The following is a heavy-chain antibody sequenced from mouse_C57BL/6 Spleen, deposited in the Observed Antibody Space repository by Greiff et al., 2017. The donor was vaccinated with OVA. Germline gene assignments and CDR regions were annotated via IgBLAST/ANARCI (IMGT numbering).Heavy chain of an antibody. D-gene: IGHD1-1*01. Sequence: EVKLVESGGGLVQPGGSLSLSCAASGFTFTDYYMSWVRQPPGKALEWLGFIRNKANGYTTEYSASVKGRFTISRDNSQSILYLQMNALRAEDSATYYCARSDHYYGSSPWYFDVWGTGTTVTVSS. J-gene: IGHJ1*03. CDR3: ARSDHYYGSSPWYFDV. CDR1: GFTFTDYY. V-gene: IGHV7-3*01. CDR2: IRNKANGYTT.